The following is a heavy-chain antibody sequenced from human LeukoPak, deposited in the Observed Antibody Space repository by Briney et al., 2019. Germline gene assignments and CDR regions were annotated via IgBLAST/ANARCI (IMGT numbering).Heavy chain of an antibody. CDR2: FDPEDGET. V-gene: IGHV1-24*01. CDR3: ATLPYCSSTSCYDTNWFDP. CDR1: EYTLTELS. D-gene: IGHD2-2*01. J-gene: IGHJ5*02. Sequence: APVKVSCKVSEYTLTELSMHWVRQAPGKGLEWMGGFDPEDGETIYAQKFQGRVTMTEDTSTDTAYMELSSLRSEDTAVYYCATLPYCSSTSCYDTNWFDPWGQGTLVTVSS.